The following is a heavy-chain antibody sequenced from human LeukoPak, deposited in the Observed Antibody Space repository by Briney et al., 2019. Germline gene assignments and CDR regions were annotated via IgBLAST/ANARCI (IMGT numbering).Heavy chain of an antibody. CDR2: ISAYNGNT. J-gene: IGHJ4*02. CDR3: ARGRLSSGSYLDYFDY. CDR1: GYTFTSYG. V-gene: IGHV1-18*01. D-gene: IGHD3-10*01. Sequence: ASVKVSCTASGYTFTSYGISWVRQAPGQGLEWMGWISAYNGNTNYAQKLQGRVTMTTDTSTSTAYMELRSLRSDNTAVYYCARGRLSSGSYLDYFDYWGQGTPVTVSS.